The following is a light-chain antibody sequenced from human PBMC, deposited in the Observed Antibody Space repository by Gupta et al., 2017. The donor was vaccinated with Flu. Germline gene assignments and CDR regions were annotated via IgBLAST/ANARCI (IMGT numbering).Light chain of an antibody. CDR2: DAS. V-gene: IGKV1-33*01. J-gene: IGKJ2*01. Sequence: DIQMTQSPSSLSASVGDRVTITCQASHDITNYLNWYQQKPGKAPKLLIFDASNLESGVPSRFSGSGSGTEFKFTISRLQPEDIATYYCQQVESPPFIFGQGTKLEIK. CDR1: HDITNY. CDR3: QQVESPPFI.